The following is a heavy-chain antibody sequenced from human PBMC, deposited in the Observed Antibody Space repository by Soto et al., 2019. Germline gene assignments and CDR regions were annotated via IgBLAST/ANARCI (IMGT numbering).Heavy chain of an antibody. CDR3: ARPDYDYVWGSSHRGAFDI. V-gene: IGHV1-69*13. CDR2: IIPIFGTA. CDR1: GGTFSSYA. Sequence: SVKVSCKASGGTFSSYAISWVRQAPGQGLEWMGGIIPIFGTANYAQKFQGRVTITADESTSTAYMELSSLRSEDTAVYYCARPDYDYVWGSSHRGAFDIWGQGTMVTVSS. D-gene: IGHD3-16*01. J-gene: IGHJ3*02.